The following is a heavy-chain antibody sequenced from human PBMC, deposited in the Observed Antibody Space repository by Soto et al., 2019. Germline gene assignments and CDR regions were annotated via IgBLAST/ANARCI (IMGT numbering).Heavy chain of an antibody. CDR3: ARDSGVVVPAAIDY. V-gene: IGHV4-4*02. D-gene: IGHD2-2*02. CDR1: GGSLSSSNW. J-gene: IGHJ4*02. CDR2: IYHSGST. Sequence: NPSETLSLTCAVSGGSLSSSNWWSWVRQPPGKGLEWIGEIYHSGSTNYNPSLKSRVTISVDKSKNQFSLKLSSVTAADTAVYYCARDSGVVVPAAIDYWGQGTLVTVSS.